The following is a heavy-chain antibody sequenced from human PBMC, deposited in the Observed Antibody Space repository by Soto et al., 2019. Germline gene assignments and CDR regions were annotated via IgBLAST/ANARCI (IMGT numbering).Heavy chain of an antibody. CDR3: AGGSYYYYGMDV. CDR1: GGTFSSYA. Sequence: QAQPVQSGAEVKKPGSSVKVSCKASGGTFSSYAISWLRQAPGQGVEWMGGIIPIFGTANYAQKFQGRVTITADESTSTAYMEMSSLRCEDTAVYSCAGGSYYYYGMDVWGQGTTVTVSS. V-gene: IGHV1-69*01. J-gene: IGHJ6*02. CDR2: IIPIFGTA.